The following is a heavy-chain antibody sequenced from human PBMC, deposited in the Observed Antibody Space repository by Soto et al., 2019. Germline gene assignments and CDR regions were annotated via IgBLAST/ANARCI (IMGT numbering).Heavy chain of an antibody. CDR3: ALRSMAVVPEY. V-gene: IGHV4-28*01. D-gene: IGHD3-22*01. CDR1: DYSISTSNW. CDR2: IYYDGST. Sequence: SETLSLTCTVSDYSISTSNWWGWIRQPPSGKGLEWIGHIYYDGSTYYSPSFNSRVTMSVDTSKNQFSLKLSSVTVVDTAVYYCALRSMAVVPEYWGQGTLVTVSS. J-gene: IGHJ4*02.